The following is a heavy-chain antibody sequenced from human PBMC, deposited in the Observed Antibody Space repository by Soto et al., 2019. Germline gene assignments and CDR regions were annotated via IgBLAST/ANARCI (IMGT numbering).Heavy chain of an antibody. CDR1: GGSIIGGAYS. V-gene: IGHV4-30-2*01. CDR3: ARVPDR. J-gene: IGHJ5*02. CDR2: IYHSGST. Sequence: SETLSLTCAVSGGSIIGGAYSWSWIRQPPGKGLEWIGYIYHSGSTYYNPSLKSRVTISVDRSKNQFSLKLSSVTAADTAVYYCARVPDRWGQGTLVTVSS. D-gene: IGHD2-2*01.